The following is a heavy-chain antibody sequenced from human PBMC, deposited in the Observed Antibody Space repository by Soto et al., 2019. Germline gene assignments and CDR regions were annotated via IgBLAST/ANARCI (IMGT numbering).Heavy chain of an antibody. CDR2: IYYSGST. CDR3: ARGEVATTGPYGMDV. V-gene: IGHV4-59*01. D-gene: IGHD5-12*01. J-gene: IGHJ6*02. CDR1: GGSISSYY. Sequence: NPSETLSLTCTVSGGSISSYYWSWIRQPPGKGLEWIGYIYYSGSTNYNPSLKSRVTISVDTSKNQFSLKLSSVTAADTAVYYCARGEVATTGPYGMDVWGQGTTVTVSS.